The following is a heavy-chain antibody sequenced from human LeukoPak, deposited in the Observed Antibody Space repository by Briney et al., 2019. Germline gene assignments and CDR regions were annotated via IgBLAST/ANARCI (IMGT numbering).Heavy chain of an antibody. CDR3: ATPNYYDSSGYVY. Sequence: ASVKVSCKASGGTFSSYAISWVRQAPGKGLEWMGGIIPIFGTANYAQKFQGRVTITTDESTSTAYMELSSLTSEDTAVYYCATPNYYDSSGYVYWGQGTLVTVSS. V-gene: IGHV1-69*05. CDR1: GGTFSSYA. CDR2: IIPIFGTA. J-gene: IGHJ4*02. D-gene: IGHD3-22*01.